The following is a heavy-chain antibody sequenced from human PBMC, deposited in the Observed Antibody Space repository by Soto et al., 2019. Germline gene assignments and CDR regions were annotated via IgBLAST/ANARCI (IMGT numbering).Heavy chain of an antibody. D-gene: IGHD4-17*01. CDR2: IHERGVT. CDR1: GGSVSDYY. V-gene: IGHV4-59*02. Sequence: SETLSLTCNVSGGSVSDYYWSWIRQAPGKGLEWIGYIHERGVTNYNPSLKSRVTMSVDTSKNQFSLTLRSVHTADTAIYFCARDPAGDYGHWGRGTMVTVSS. CDR3: ARDPAGDYGH. J-gene: IGHJ4*02.